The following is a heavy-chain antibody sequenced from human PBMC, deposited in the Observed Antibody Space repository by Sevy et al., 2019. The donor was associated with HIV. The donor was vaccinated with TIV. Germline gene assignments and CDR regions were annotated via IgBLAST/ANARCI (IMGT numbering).Heavy chain of an antibody. V-gene: IGHV4-59*08. J-gene: IGHJ4*02. Sequence: SETLSLTCAVSGGSLSSYYWSWIRQPPEKGLEFIGSIHYSGNTNYNPSLSSRVSMSVDTSRNQFSLKLYSLTAADTAVYYGARHESQGDYPLDVWGQGTLVTVSS. CDR1: GGSLSSYY. CDR3: ARHESQGDYPLDV. CDR2: IHYSGNT. D-gene: IGHD4-17*01.